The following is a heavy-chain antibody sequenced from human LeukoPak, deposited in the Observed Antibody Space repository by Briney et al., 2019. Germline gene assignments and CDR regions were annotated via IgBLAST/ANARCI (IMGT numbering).Heavy chain of an antibody. CDR3: AREALIEGFYYYMDV. CDR1: GDSISSYY. V-gene: IGHV4-4*07. D-gene: IGHD3-22*01. CDR2: FYTSGST. Sequence: PSETLSLTCIVSGDSISSYYWSWIRQPAGKGLEWIGRFYTSGSTNYNPSLKSRVIMSVDASQNQFSLKLSSVTAADTAVYYCAREALIEGFYYYMDVWGKGTTVTVSS. J-gene: IGHJ6*03.